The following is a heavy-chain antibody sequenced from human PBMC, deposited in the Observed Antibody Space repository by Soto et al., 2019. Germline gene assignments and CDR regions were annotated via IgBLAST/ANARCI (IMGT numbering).Heavy chain of an antibody. D-gene: IGHD3-10*01. V-gene: IGHV1-3*01. Sequence: QVQLVQSGAEVKKTGASVKVSCKASGYTFITYAIHWVRQAPGQRLEWMGWINGGNGNTKYSQKFQGRATITRDTSASTAYMELSSLRSEDTAVYYCARDNDSWSYYPFDYWCQGTLVTVSS. CDR3: ARDNDSWSYYPFDY. CDR1: GYTFITYA. CDR2: INGGNGNT. J-gene: IGHJ4*02.